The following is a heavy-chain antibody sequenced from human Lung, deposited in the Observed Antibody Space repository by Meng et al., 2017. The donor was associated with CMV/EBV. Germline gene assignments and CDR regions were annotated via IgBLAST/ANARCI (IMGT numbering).Heavy chain of an antibody. CDR2: INWNGGST. CDR3: ARIYDFWSGSKGSAFDI. D-gene: IGHD3-3*01. Sequence: GGSLRLSCAASGFTFDDYGMSWVRQAPGKGLEWVSGINWNGGSTGYADSVKGRFTISRDNAKNSLYLQMNSLRAEDTALYYCARIYDFWSGSKGSAFDIWGQGTMVTVSS. J-gene: IGHJ3*02. V-gene: IGHV3-20*04. CDR1: GFTFDDYG.